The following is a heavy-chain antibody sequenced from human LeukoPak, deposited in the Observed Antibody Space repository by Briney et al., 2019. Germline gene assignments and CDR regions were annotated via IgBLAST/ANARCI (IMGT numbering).Heavy chain of an antibody. J-gene: IGHJ3*02. D-gene: IGHD5-24*01. CDR1: GFTFSSYA. CDR2: ISGSGHST. V-gene: IGHV3-23*01. Sequence: HPGGSLRLSCAASGFTFSSYAMSWVRQAPGKGLEWVSTISGSGHSTFYADSEKGRFTISRDNSKTTLYLQMNRLRAEDTAVYYCAKDQLATITGDDAFDIWGQGTMVTVSS. CDR3: AKDQLATITGDDAFDI.